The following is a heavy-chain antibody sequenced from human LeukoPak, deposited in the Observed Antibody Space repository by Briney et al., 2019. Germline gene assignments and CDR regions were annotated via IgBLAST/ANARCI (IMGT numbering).Heavy chain of an antibody. Sequence: PGGSLRLSCAATGFTFSSYAMSWVRQAPGKGLEWVSAVSGNGGSTYYADSVKGRFTISRDNAKNTLYLQMNSLRAEDTAVYYCARAREYSRTNSPDYWGQGTLVTVSS. CDR2: VSGNGGST. J-gene: IGHJ4*02. CDR3: ARAREYSRTNSPDY. CDR1: GFTFSSYA. V-gene: IGHV3-23*01. D-gene: IGHD6-6*01.